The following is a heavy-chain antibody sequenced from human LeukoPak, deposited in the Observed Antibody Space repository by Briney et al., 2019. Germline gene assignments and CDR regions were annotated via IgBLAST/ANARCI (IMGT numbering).Heavy chain of an antibody. CDR3: ARDISGWYGDFDY. V-gene: IGHV1-2*06. CDR1: GYTFTGYY. J-gene: IGHJ4*02. Sequence: ASVKVSCXAPGYTFTGYYIHWVRQAPGQGLEWMGRINPNNGGTNYAQKFQGRVTMTRDTSISTAYMELSRLRSDDTAVYYCARDISGWYGDFDYWGQGTLVTVSS. D-gene: IGHD6-19*01. CDR2: INPNNGGT.